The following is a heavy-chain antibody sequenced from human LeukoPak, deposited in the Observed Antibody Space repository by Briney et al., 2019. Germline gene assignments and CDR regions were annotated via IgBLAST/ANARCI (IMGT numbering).Heavy chain of an antibody. V-gene: IGHV1-2*04. Sequence: ASVKLSCKASGYTFTGYYMHWVRQAPGQGLEWMGWINPNSGGTNYAQKFQGWVTMTRDTSISTAYMELSRLRSDDTAVYYCASASSIAAPEDYWGQGTLVTVSS. D-gene: IGHD6-6*01. J-gene: IGHJ4*02. CDR3: ASASSIAAPEDY. CDR1: GYTFTGYY. CDR2: INPNSGGT.